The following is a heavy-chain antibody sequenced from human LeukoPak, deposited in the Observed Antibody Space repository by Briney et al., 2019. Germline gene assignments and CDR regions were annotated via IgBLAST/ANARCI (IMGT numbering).Heavy chain of an antibody. CDR2: IYYSGST. J-gene: IGHJ4*02. CDR3: ARARSGWWDPFDY. D-gene: IGHD6-19*01. V-gene: IGHV4-59*01. CDR1: GGSISSYY. Sequence: SETLSLTCTVSGGSISSYYWSRIRQPPGKGLEWIGYIYYSGSTNYNPSLKSRVTISVDTSKNQFSLKLSSVTAADTAVYYCARARSGWWDPFDYWGQGTLVTVSS.